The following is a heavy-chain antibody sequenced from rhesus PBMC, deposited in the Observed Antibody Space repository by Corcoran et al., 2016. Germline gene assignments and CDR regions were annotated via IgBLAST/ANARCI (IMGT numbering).Heavy chain of an antibody. CDR1: GYSFTSYW. CDR2: IVPSDSDT. V-gene: IGHV5-20*01. Sequence: EVQLVQSGAEVKRPGESLKISCKTSGYSFTSYWISWVRQMPGKGLEWMGAIVPSDSDTRYNPSFQGQVTISAYKSISTAYLQLSRLKASDTATYYCAKGKYLDWLSLKSYGLDSWGQGVVVTVSS. CDR3: AKGKYLDWLSLKSYGLDS. D-gene: IGHD3-3*01. J-gene: IGHJ6*01.